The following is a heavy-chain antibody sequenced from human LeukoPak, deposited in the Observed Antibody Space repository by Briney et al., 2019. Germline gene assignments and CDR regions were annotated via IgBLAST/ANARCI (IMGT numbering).Heavy chain of an antibody. J-gene: IGHJ4*02. CDR1: GFTFSNYA. D-gene: IGHD2-15*01. Sequence: GGSLRLSCAASGFTFSNYAMSWVRQAPGKGPEWVSAISGDGGTYYADSVKGRFTISRDNSKNTLYLQMNSLRGEDTALYYCARYCGAASCYSGFDYWGQGTLVTVAS. V-gene: IGHV3-23*01. CDR3: ARYCGAASCYSGFDY. CDR2: ISGDGGT.